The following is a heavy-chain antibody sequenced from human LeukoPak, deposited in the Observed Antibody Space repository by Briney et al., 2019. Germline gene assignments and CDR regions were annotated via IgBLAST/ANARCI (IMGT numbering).Heavy chain of an antibody. V-gene: IGHV3-23*01. Sequence: TGGSLRLSCTTSGFTFSRYDMQWVRQAPGKGLEWVSGISRSGPTYYRDSVRGRFTISRDNSKNTLYLQMNSLRAEDTAVYYCAQTYDYGDYWGQGTLVTVSS. CDR3: AQTYDYGDY. CDR2: ISRSGPT. J-gene: IGHJ4*02. CDR1: GFTFSRYD. D-gene: IGHD3-16*01.